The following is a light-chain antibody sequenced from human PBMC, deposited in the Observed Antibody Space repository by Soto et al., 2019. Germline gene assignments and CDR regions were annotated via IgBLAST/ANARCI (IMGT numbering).Light chain of an antibody. CDR2: WAS. Sequence: DIVMTQSPDSLGVSLGERATINCKSSQSVLYRSSNKNYLAWYQQKPGQPPKLLIYWASTRESGVPDRFSGGGSQTDFTLTISSLQAEDVAVYYCQQYHSTPWTFGQGTKVDIK. V-gene: IGKV4-1*01. CDR1: QSVLYRSSNKNY. J-gene: IGKJ1*01. CDR3: QQYHSTPWT.